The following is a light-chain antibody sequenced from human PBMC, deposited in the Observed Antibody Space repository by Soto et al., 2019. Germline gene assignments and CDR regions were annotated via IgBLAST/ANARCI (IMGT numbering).Light chain of an antibody. CDR3: QQSYSTPWT. J-gene: IGKJ1*01. Sequence: IQLTQSPSSLPASVGDRVTITCQASRGISRYLAWYQQKPEKAPKLLVYSASTLQSGVPSRFSGSGSGTDFTLTISSLQPEDFATYYCQQSYSTPWTFGQGTKVDI. CDR1: RGISRY. CDR2: SAS. V-gene: IGKV1-39*01.